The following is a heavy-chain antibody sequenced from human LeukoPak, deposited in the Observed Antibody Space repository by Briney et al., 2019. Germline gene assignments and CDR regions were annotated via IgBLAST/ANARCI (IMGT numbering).Heavy chain of an antibody. CDR3: ARGLNWFDP. CDR1: GGSISYYY. J-gene: IGHJ5*02. CDR2: IYYNGST. V-gene: IGHV4-59*01. Sequence: PSETLSLTCTVSGGSISYYYWNWLRQPPGQGLEWIGYIYYNGSTNYNPSLKSRVTIPVDTSKNQFSLRMSAVTAADTAVYYCARGLNWFDPWGQGTLLTVSS.